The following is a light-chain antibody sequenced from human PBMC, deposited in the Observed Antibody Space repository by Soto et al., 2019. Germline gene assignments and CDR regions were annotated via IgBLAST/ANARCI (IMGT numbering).Light chain of an antibody. CDR1: QSISGN. V-gene: IGKV3-15*01. CDR2: GAT. CDR3: QQYNNWPLT. J-gene: IGKJ4*01. Sequence: EIVMTQSPATLSVSAGDIATLSCRASQSISGNFAWYQKKPGQAPRLLIYGATIRASGILARFSGSGSGTEFTLTISSLQADDVASYCCQQYNNWPLTFGGGTKVASK.